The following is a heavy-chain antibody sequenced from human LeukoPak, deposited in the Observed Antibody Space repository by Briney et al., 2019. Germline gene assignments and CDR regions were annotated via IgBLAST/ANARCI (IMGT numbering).Heavy chain of an antibody. CDR1: GASLTNYY. V-gene: IGHV4-59*08. Sequence: SETLSLTCTVSGASLTNYYWSWIRQPPGKGLEWIGNIHYSGFTNYNPSLKSRVTTLVDMSTKSYSLELTSMTAADTAVYFCARRHQITSYSPYAFDLWGPGRLVTVSS. D-gene: IGHD2-15*01. CDR2: IHYSGFT. J-gene: IGHJ3*01. CDR3: ARRHQITSYSPYAFDL.